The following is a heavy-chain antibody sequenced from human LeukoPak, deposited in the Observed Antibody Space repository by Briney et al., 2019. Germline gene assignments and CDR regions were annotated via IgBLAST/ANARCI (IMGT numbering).Heavy chain of an antibody. Sequence: SETLSLTCGVYGGSFNTYYWSWIRQPPGKGLEGIGEINHNGRTNYNPSLKSRVTISVDSSMNQFSLKVTSVTAADTAVYYCARWTPRTEMKGLNYYYGMDVWGKGRTVTVSS. V-gene: IGHV4-34*01. CDR1: GGSFNTYY. CDR3: ARWTPRTEMKGLNYYYGMDV. D-gene: IGHD3/OR15-3a*01. J-gene: IGHJ6*04. CDR2: INHNGRT.